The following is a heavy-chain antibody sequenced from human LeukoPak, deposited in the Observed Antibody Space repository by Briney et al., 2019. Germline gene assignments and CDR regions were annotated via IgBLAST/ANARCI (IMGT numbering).Heavy chain of an antibody. J-gene: IGHJ4*02. Sequence: SETLSLTCTVSGDSVSSTNYYWGWIQQPPGRGLEWIASIRYSESAYYSPSLKSRATISVDTSKNQFSLRLRSLTATDTAVYYCATQDSSHYWGQGTLVTVSS. D-gene: IGHD3-22*01. CDR3: ATQDSSHY. CDR2: IRYSESA. V-gene: IGHV4-39*01. CDR1: GDSVSSTNYY.